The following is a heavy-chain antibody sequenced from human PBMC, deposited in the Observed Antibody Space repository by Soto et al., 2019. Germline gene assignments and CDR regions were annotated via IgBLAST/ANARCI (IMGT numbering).Heavy chain of an antibody. Sequence: GGSLRLSCAASGFTFSSYSMNWVRQAPGKGLEWVSSISSSSSYIYYADSVKGRFTISRDNAKNSLYLQMNSLRAEETAVYYCARDGVIRTDCSGGSCRFSYYYYMDVWGKGTTVTVSS. D-gene: IGHD2-15*01. V-gene: IGHV3-21*01. CDR3: ARDGVIRTDCSGGSCRFSYYYYMDV. CDR1: GFTFSSYS. CDR2: ISSSSSYI. J-gene: IGHJ6*03.